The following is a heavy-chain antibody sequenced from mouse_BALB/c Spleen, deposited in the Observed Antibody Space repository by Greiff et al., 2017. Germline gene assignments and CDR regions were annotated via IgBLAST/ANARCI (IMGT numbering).Heavy chain of an antibody. CDR3: AMITPPY. Sequence: QVQLQQSGAELARPGASVKLSCKASGYTFTDYYINWVKQRTGQGLEWIGEIYPGSGNTYYNEKFKGKATLTADKSSSTAYMQLSSLTSEDSAVYYCAMITPPYWGQGTTLTVSS. CDR2: IYPGSGNT. D-gene: IGHD2-4*01. J-gene: IGHJ2*01. V-gene: IGHV1-77*01. CDR1: GYTFTDYY.